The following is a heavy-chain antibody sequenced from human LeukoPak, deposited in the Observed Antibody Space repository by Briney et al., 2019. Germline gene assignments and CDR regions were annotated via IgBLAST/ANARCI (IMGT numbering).Heavy chain of an antibody. CDR1: GYTFTSYG. J-gene: IGHJ4*02. CDR3: ARDRGNSGAY. D-gene: IGHD4-23*01. CDR2: ISAYNGNT. V-gene: IGHV1-18*01. Sequence: GASVKVSCKASGYTFTSYGISWVRQAPGQGLEWMGWISAYNGNTNYAQKFQGRVTMTRDTSISTAYMELSRLRSDDTAVYYCARDRGNSGAYWGQGTLVTVSS.